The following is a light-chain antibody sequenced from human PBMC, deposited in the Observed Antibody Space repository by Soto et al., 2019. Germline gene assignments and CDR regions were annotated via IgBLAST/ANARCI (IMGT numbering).Light chain of an antibody. CDR1: QNINKW. CDR2: QAS. J-gene: IGKJ1*01. Sequence: IPMTQSPSTLSASVGDRVTISCRASQNINKWLAWYQQKAGKAPNLLISQASTLQSGVPSRFSGSGSGTDFTLTITSLQPEDFATYYCQQYETYWGAFGQGTKVEVK. CDR3: QQYETYWGA. V-gene: IGKV1-5*03.